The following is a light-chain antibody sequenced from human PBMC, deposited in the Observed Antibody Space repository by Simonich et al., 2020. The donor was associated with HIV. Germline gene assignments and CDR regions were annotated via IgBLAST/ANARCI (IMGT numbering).Light chain of an antibody. CDR2: EGN. CDR3: CSYAGSSTWV. V-gene: IGLV2-23*01. J-gene: IGLJ3*02. CDR1: SSDVGRYNL. Sequence: QSALTQPASVSGSPGQSITISCTGTSSDVGRYNLVSWYQQHPGKAPKLMIYEGNKRPSGVSNRFSGSKSGNMASLTISGLQAEDEADYYCCSYAGSSTWVFGGGTKLTVL.